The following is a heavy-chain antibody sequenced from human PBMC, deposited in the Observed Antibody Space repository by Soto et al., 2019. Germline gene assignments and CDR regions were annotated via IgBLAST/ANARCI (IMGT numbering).Heavy chain of an antibody. D-gene: IGHD3-3*01. CDR2: INYSGST. CDR3: ARARSGYSNFDY. V-gene: IGHV4-59*01. CDR1: GGYIGSYW. J-gene: IGHJ4*02. Sequence: SETLSHTWTVAGGYIGSYWWSWIRQPPGKGLEWIGYINYSGSTNYNPSLKSRVTISVDTSKNQFSLKLSSVTAADTAVYYCARARSGYSNFDYWGQGALVTVSS.